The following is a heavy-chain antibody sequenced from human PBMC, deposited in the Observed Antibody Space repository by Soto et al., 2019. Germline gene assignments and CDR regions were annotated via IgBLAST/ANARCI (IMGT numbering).Heavy chain of an antibody. D-gene: IGHD4-17*01. CDR2: IIPIFGTA. CDR3: ARNDHDYGDNWFDP. Sequence: SVKVSCKASGGTFSSYAISWVRQAPGQVLEWMGGIIPIFGTANYAQKFQGRVTITADESTSTAYMELSSLRSEDTAVYYCARNDHDYGDNWFDPWGQGTLVTVS. J-gene: IGHJ5*02. CDR1: GGTFSSYA. V-gene: IGHV1-69*13.